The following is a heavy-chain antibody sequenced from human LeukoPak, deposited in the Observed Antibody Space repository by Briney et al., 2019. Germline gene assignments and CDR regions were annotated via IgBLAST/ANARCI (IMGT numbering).Heavy chain of an antibody. CDR1: GYTFTSYG. CDR2: ISPYNGNT. CDR3: ARKLYDSSRYGQTYYFDN. V-gene: IGHV1-18*01. D-gene: IGHD3-22*01. Sequence: GASVKDSCKASGYTFTSYGISWVRQAPGQGLEWMACISPYNGNTDHAQKFQGRVTMTTDTFTSTAYMDLRSLRSDDTAVYYCARKLYDSSRYGQTYYFDNWGQGTLVTVSS. J-gene: IGHJ4*02.